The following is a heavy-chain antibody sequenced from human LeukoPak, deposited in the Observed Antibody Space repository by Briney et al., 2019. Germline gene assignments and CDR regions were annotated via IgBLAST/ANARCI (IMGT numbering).Heavy chain of an antibody. CDR3: ARREMATIKSSYAFDI. Sequence: SETLSLTCTVSGGSISSSGYYWGWIRQPPGKGLEWIASIYYSGSTYYNPSLKSRVTISVDTSKNQLSLKLSSLTAADTAVYYCARREMATIKSSYAFDIWGQGTMVTVSS. D-gene: IGHD5-24*01. CDR1: GGSISSSGYY. CDR2: IYYSGST. J-gene: IGHJ3*02. V-gene: IGHV4-39*01.